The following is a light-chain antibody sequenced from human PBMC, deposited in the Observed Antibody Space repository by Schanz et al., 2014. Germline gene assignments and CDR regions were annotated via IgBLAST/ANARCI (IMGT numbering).Light chain of an antibody. Sequence: QSVLTQPPSMSGAPGQRVTISCTGNSSNIGSGYDVHWYQCLPGTAPKLLIYDNNNRPSGVPDRFSGSKSATSASLAITGLQAEDEGDYYCASWDDSLYARVFGGGTKLTVL. CDR3: ASWDDSLYARV. V-gene: IGLV1-40*01. CDR2: DNN. CDR1: SSNIGSGYD. J-gene: IGLJ3*02.